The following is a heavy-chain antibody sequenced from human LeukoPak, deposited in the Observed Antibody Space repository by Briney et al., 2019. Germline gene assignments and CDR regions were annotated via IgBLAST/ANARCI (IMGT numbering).Heavy chain of an antibody. CDR1: GYTFTSYG. Sequence: ASVKVSCKASGYTFTSYGISWVRQAPGQGLEWMGWISAYNGNTNYAQKLQGRVTMTTDTSTSTAYMELSRLRSDDTAVYYCTSLMTAIPGWFDPWGQGTLVTVSS. CDR3: TSLMTAIPGWFDP. D-gene: IGHD2-21*02. CDR2: ISAYNGNT. J-gene: IGHJ5*02. V-gene: IGHV1-18*01.